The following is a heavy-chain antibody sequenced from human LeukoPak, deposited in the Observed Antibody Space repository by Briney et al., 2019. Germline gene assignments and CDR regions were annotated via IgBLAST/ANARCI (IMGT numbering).Heavy chain of an antibody. V-gene: IGHV3-23*01. D-gene: IGHD6-13*01. J-gene: IGHJ4*02. Sequence: PGGTLRLSCEASGFTFSSYGMSWVRQAPGKGLEWVSAISGSGGSTYYADSVKGRFTISRDDSKNTLYLQMNSLRAEDTAVYYCAKEGYSSSWYGTADYWGQGTLVTVSS. CDR1: GFTFSSYG. CDR2: ISGSGGST. CDR3: AKEGYSSSWYGTADY.